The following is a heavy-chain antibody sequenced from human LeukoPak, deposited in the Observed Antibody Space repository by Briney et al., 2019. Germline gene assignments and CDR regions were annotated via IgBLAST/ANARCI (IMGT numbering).Heavy chain of an antibody. Sequence: SETLSLTCTVSGGSISTSSYYWGWIRQPPGKGLEWIGSIYYSGSTYYNPSLKSRVTISVDTSKNQFSLNLTSVTAADTAVYYGARRGSSWYPVDYWGQGTLVTVSS. CDR1: GGSISTSSYY. J-gene: IGHJ4*02. CDR3: ARRGSSWYPVDY. V-gene: IGHV4-39*01. D-gene: IGHD6-13*01. CDR2: IYYSGST.